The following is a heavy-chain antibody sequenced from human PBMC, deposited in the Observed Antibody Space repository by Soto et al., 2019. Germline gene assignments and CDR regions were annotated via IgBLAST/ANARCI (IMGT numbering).Heavy chain of an antibody. CDR1: GVIFDGLA. CDR2: ISWYGGIA. CDR3: ARDIIVDTAMITGYHYYSVDV. D-gene: IGHD5-18*01. J-gene: IGHJ6*02. V-gene: IGHV3-43D*04. Sequence: SLRLSCVSFGVIFDGLAIFWVRQNRGRGLELVSRISWYGGIAYYGCSVKGRFTISRDNSKKSLYLQMNSLRGEDTALYYCARDIIVDTAMITGYHYYSVDVWGQGTTVTVS.